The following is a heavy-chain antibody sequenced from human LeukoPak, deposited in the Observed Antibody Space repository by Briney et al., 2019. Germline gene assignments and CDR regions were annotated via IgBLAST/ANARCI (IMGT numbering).Heavy chain of an antibody. D-gene: IGHD3-9*01. CDR1: GLSFGDYT. V-gene: IGHV3-43*01. CDR3: ARTYYDILTGYNPYFDY. J-gene: IGHJ4*02. CDR2: ISRNGAAT. Sequence: PGGSLRLSCEASGLSFGDYTMHWVRQAPGKGLEWVSLISRNGAATKYADSVRGRFTVSRDNAKNSLYLQMISLRAEDTAVYYCARTYYDILTGYNPYFDYWGQGTLVTVSS.